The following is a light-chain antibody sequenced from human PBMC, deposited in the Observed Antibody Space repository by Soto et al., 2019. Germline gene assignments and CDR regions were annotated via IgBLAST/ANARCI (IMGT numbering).Light chain of an antibody. Sequence: DIQMTQSPATLSASVGDRVTITCRASQSISNWLAWYQQKPGKAPRLLIYDVSTLESGVPSRFSGSGSGTEFSLTIKSLEPDDFATYYCQQYNSYSWTFGQGTKVDIK. CDR1: QSISNW. CDR3: QQYNSYSWT. V-gene: IGKV1-5*01. CDR2: DVS. J-gene: IGKJ1*01.